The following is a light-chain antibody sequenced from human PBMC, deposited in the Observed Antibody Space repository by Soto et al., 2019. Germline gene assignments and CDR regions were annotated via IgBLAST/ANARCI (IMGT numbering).Light chain of an antibody. Sequence: EIVLTQSPGTLSLSPGERATLSCRASQTVTNNYLAWYQQKPGQAPGLLIYGASSRATGIPDRFSGSGSGTDFTLTISRLEPEDFAVYYCQQYGSSPRFTFGPGTKVDIK. CDR3: QQYGSSPRFT. J-gene: IGKJ3*01. CDR2: GAS. CDR1: QTVTNNY. V-gene: IGKV3-20*01.